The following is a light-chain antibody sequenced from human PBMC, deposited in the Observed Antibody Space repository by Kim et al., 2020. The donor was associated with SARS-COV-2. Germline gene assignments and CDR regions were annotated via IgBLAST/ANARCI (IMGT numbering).Light chain of an antibody. CDR2: WAS. CDR3: QQYYSSPRT. CDR1: QSVLYSSNNKNY. Sequence: ATINCKSSQSVLYSSNNKNYLAWYQQKPGQPPKLLIYWASTRESGVPDRFSRSGSGTDFTLTISSLQAEDVAVYSCQQYYSSPRTFGGGTKVDIK. V-gene: IGKV4-1*01. J-gene: IGKJ4*01.